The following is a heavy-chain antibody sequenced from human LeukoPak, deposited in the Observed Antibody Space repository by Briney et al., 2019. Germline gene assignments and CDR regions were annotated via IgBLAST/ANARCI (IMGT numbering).Heavy chain of an antibody. CDR1: GGSFSGYY. Sequence: SETLSLTCAVYGGSFSGYYWSWIRQPPGKGLEWIGEINHSGSTNYNPSLKSRVTISVDTSKNQFSLKLSSVTAADTAVYYCASYYDSSSGFDPWGQGTLVTVSS. CDR3: ASYYDSSSGFDP. J-gene: IGHJ5*02. D-gene: IGHD3-22*01. V-gene: IGHV4-34*01. CDR2: INHSGST.